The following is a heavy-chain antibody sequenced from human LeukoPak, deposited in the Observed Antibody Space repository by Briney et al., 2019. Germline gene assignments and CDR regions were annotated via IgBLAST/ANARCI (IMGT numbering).Heavy chain of an antibody. D-gene: IGHD1-14*01. CDR2: INGGAYST. CDR1: GFTFSSYA. V-gene: IGHV3-23*01. J-gene: IGHJ4*02. Sequence: GGSLRLSCAASGFTFSSYAMTWVRQAPGKGLEWISAINGGAYSTSYADSVKGRFTISRDNSKNTLYLQMNSLRAEDTALYYCARCDKKGTADYWGQGTLVTVS. CDR3: ARCDKKGTADY.